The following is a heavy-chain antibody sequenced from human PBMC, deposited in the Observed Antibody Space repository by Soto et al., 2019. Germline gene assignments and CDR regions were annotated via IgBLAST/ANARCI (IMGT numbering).Heavy chain of an antibody. Sequence: EVQLVESGGGLVQPGGSLRLSCAASGFTFSNFYMIWVRQAPGKGPEWVANIKPDGSQKNYVDSVKGRFTISRDNAKNSLYLQMNSLRAEDTAVYYCARGNGWLEVHLGQGTLVTVSS. CDR3: ARGNGWLEVH. J-gene: IGHJ4*02. D-gene: IGHD3-22*01. CDR2: IKPDGSQK. V-gene: IGHV3-7*01. CDR1: GFTFSNFY.